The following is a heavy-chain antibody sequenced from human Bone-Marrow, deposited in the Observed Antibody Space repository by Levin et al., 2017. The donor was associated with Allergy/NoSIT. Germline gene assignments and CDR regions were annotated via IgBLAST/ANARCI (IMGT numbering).Heavy chain of an antibody. CDR1: GYTFTSYA. V-gene: IGHV7-4-1*02. Sequence: GESLKISCKASGYTFTSYAMNWVRQAPGQGLEWMGWINTNTGNPTYAQGFTGRFVFSLDTSVSTAYLQISSLKAEDTAVYYCARPYCSSTSCYRPPYGMDVWGQGTTVTVSS. D-gene: IGHD2-2*01. J-gene: IGHJ6*02. CDR3: ARPYCSSTSCYRPPYGMDV. CDR2: INTNTGNP.